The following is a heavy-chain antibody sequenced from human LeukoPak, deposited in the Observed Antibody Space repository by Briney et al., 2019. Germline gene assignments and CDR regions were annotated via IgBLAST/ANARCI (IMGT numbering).Heavy chain of an antibody. CDR2: IYHSGST. Sequence: SETLSLTCAVSGGSISSGGYYWSWIRQPPGKGLEWIGYIYHSGSTYYNPSLKSRVTISVDRSKNQFSLKLSSVTAADTAVYYCARVTYDFWSGYGDYYYYYMDVWGKGTTVTVSS. CDR3: ARVTYDFWSGYGDYYYYYMDV. D-gene: IGHD3-3*01. J-gene: IGHJ6*03. V-gene: IGHV4-30-2*01. CDR1: GGSISSGGYY.